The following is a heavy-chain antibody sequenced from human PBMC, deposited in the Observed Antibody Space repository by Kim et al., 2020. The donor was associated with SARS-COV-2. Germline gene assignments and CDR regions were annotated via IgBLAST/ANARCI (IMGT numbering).Heavy chain of an antibody. D-gene: IGHD3-3*01. CDR3: ARLYYDFWSGYYTALDY. Sequence: LKSRVTISVDTSKNQFSLKLSSVTAADTAVYYCARLYYDFWSGYYTALDYWGQGTLVTVSS. J-gene: IGHJ4*02. V-gene: IGHV4-34*01.